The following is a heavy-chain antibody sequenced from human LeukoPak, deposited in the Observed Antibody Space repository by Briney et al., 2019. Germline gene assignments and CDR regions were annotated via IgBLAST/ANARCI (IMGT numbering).Heavy chain of an antibody. CDR1: GFTFSDYY. V-gene: IGHV3-30*18. J-gene: IGHJ4*02. D-gene: IGHD5-18*01. CDR3: ANLGYSYGQNSDG. CDR2: ISYDGSNK. Sequence: GGSLRLSCAASGFTFSDYYMHWVRQAPGKGLEWVAVISYDGSNKYYADSVKGRFTISRDNSKNTLYLQMNSQRAEDTAVYYCANLGYSYGQNSDGWGQGTLVTVSS.